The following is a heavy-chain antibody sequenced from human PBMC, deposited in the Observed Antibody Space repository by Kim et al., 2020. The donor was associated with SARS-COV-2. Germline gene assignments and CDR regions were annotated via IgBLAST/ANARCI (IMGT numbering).Heavy chain of an antibody. CDR2: ICYSGST. J-gene: IGHJ4*02. CDR1: GCSISSYY. Sequence: SETLSLTCTVSGCSISSYYWSWIRQPPGKGLEWIGYICYSGSTNYNPSLKSRVTISVDTSKNQFSLKLSSVTAADTAVYYFARSIAVAGVYYFDYWGQGT. D-gene: IGHD6-19*01. CDR3: ARSIAVAGVYYFDY. V-gene: IGHV4-59*13.